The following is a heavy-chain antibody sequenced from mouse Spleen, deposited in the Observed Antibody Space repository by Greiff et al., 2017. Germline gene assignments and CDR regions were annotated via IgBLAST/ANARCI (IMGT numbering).Heavy chain of an antibody. CDR1: GYSITSGYS. Sequence: EVQLQQSGPDLVKPSQSLSLTCTVTGYSITSGYSWHWIRQFPGNKLEWMGYIHYSGSTNYNPSLKSRVSITRDTSKNQFFLQLNSVTTEDTATYDGARGGIYGNFDDWGQGTTLTVSS. CDR3: ARGGIYGNFDD. J-gene: IGHJ2*01. CDR2: IHYSGST. D-gene: IGHD2-1*01. V-gene: IGHV3-1*02.